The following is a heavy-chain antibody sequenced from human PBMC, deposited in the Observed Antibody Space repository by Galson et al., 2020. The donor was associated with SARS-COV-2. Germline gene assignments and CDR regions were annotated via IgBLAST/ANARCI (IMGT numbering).Heavy chain of an antibody. V-gene: IGHV4-61*09. CDR3: ARRGRRGLWSGYYILDAFDS. CDR2: LYTSRST. Sequence: SETLSLTCTVSGGSISSGSYNWSWIRQPAGKGLEWIVHLYTSRSTNSNLSLKSRVTISVATSKNQLYLKLSSVTAADTAVYCGARRGRRGLWSGYYILDAFDSWGEG. J-gene: IGHJ3*02. CDR1: GGSISSGSYN. D-gene: IGHD3-3*01.